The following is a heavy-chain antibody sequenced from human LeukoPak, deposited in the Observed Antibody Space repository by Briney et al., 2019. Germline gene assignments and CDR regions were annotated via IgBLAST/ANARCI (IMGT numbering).Heavy chain of an antibody. CDR1: GYIFTDYY. D-gene: IGHD1-26*01. J-gene: IGHJ4*02. CDR2: INPNSGGT. Sequence: ASVKVSCKASGYIFTDYYMHWVRQAPGQELGWMGRINPNSGGTNYAQKFQGRVTMTRDTSISTAYMELSRLRSDDTAVYYCARVVGATGYFDYWGQGTLVTVSS. CDR3: ARVVGATGYFDY. V-gene: IGHV1-2*06.